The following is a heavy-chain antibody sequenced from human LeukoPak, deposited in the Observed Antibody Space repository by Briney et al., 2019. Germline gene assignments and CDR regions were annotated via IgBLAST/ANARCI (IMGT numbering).Heavy chain of an antibody. J-gene: IGHJ4*02. CDR3: ARRYCSSTSCYEFDY. Sequence: QAGGSLRLSCAASGFTVSNNYMTWVRQAPGKGLEWVSVIYSGGSTYYADSVKGRFTISRDNSKNTLYLQMNSLRAEDTAVYYCARRYCSSTSCYEFDYWGQGTLVTVSS. V-gene: IGHV3-53*01. CDR2: IYSGGST. D-gene: IGHD2-2*01. CDR1: GFTVSNNY.